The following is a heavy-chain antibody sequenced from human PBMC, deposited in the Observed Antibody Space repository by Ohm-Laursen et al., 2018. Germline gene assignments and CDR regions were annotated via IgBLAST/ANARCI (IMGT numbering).Heavy chain of an antibody. J-gene: IGHJ6*02. CDR3: ARFGVNHGMDV. V-gene: IGHV3-21*01. CDR1: GFTFSSYS. D-gene: IGHD3-16*01. CDR2: IGFSSSYI. Sequence: SLRLSCTASGFTFSSYSLNWVRQAPGKGLEWVSSIGFSSSYIYYADSVKGRFTISRDNAKNSLYLQMSILRAEDTAVYYCARFGVNHGMDVWGQGTTVTVSS.